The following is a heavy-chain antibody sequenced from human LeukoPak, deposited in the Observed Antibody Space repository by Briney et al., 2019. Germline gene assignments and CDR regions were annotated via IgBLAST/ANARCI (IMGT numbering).Heavy chain of an antibody. CDR1: GYNFIDFG. CDR2: INPRTGDP. CDR3: ARAGTAMVDN. Sequence: GASVKVSCKASGYNFIDFGMNWVRQAPGQGLEWMGWINPRTGDPMYAQDFTGRFVFSVDTSRTTAYLQITSLKADDTAVYYCARAGTAMVDNWGQGTLVTVSS. D-gene: IGHD5-18*01. J-gene: IGHJ4*02. V-gene: IGHV7-4-1*02.